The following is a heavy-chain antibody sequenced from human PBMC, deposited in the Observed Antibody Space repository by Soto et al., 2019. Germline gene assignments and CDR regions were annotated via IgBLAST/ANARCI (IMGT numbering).Heavy chain of an antibody. D-gene: IGHD3-22*01. Sequence: SVKVSCKASGGTFSSYAISWVRQAPGQGLEWMGGIIPIFGTANYAQKFQGRVTITADESTSTAYMELSSLRSEDTAVYYCVRARAEYYYDSSGYVGDAFDIWGKGTMVNVSS. V-gene: IGHV1-69*13. CDR2: IIPIFGTA. CDR3: VRARAEYYYDSSGYVGDAFDI. J-gene: IGHJ3*02. CDR1: GGTFSSYA.